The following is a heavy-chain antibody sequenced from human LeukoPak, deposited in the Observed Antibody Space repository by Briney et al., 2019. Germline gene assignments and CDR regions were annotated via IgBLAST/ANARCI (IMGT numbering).Heavy chain of an antibody. V-gene: IGHV1-2*02. D-gene: IGHD2-2*01. J-gene: IGHJ5*02. CDR3: ARYCSSTSCYAFHWFDP. Sequence: ASVKVSCKASGYTFTGYYMHWERQAPGQGLEWMGWINPNSGGTNYAQKFQGRVTMTRDTSISTAYMELSRLRSDETAVYYCARYCSSTSCYAFHWFDPWGQGTLVTVSS. CDR2: INPNSGGT. CDR1: GYTFTGYY.